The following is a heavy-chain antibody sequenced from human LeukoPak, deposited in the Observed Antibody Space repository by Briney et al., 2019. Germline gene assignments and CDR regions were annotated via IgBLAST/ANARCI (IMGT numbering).Heavy chain of an antibody. J-gene: IGHJ4*02. Sequence: SETLSLTCTVSGGSISSSSYYWGWIRQPPGKGLEWIGEINHSGSTNYNPSLKSRVTISVDTSKNQFSLKLSSVTAADTAVNYCARRTTVTTDYWGQGTLVTVSS. D-gene: IGHD4-11*01. V-gene: IGHV4-39*07. CDR1: GGSISSSSYY. CDR3: ARRTTVTTDY. CDR2: INHSGST.